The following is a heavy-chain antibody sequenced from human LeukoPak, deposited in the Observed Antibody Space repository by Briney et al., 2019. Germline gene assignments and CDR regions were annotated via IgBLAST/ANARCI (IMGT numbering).Heavy chain of an antibody. J-gene: IGHJ4*02. CDR2: VDPEDGET. D-gene: IGHD1-1*01. CDR1: GYTFTDYY. Sequence: ASVKISCKASGYTFTDYYMHWVQQAPGKGLEWMGLVDPEDGETIYAEKFQGRVTITADTSTDTAYMELSSLRSEDTAVYYCAVNWNDLCYFDYWGQGTLVTVSS. CDR3: AVNWNDLCYFDY. V-gene: IGHV1-69-2*01.